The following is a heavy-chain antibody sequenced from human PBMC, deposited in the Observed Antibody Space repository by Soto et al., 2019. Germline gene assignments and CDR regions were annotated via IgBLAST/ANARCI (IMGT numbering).Heavy chain of an antibody. D-gene: IGHD1-1*01. V-gene: IGHV4-34*01. CDR3: ARVERGTATTVVDAFDI. Sequence: QVQLQQWGAGLLKPSETLSLTCAVYGGFVSSGSYYWSWIRQPPGKGLEWIGAMSHSGGTHFNPSLKSRLTISVDTSKTQFSLKMSSVTAADTALYYCARVERGTATTVVDAFDIWGPGTMVTVSS. CDR2: MSHSGGT. CDR1: GGFVSSGSYY. J-gene: IGHJ3*02.